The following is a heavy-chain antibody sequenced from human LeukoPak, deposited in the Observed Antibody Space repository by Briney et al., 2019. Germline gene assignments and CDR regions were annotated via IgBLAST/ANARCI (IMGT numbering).Heavy chain of an antibody. CDR1: GFTFSSYD. Sequence: PGGSLRLSCAASGFTFSSYDTHWVRQAPGKGLEWVAFIRYDGSNKYYADSVKGRFTISRDNSKNTLYLQMNSLRAEDTAVYYCAKDHGGDSWSGPHYFDYWGQGTLVTVSS. D-gene: IGHD3-3*01. J-gene: IGHJ4*02. V-gene: IGHV3-30*02. CDR2: IRYDGSNK. CDR3: AKDHGGDSWSGPHYFDY.